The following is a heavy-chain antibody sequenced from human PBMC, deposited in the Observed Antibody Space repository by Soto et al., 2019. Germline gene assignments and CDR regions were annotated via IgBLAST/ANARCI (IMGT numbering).Heavy chain of an antibody. Sequence: WETLSLTCTVSGGSITSSYWSWIRRPRGKGLEWIAYIYDTGISGYTPSTSYNPSLKSRVTMSVDTSKSQFSLKLTSVTAADTAVYYCARGEDAFFYYGLDVWGQGITVTVSS. CDR2: IYDTGISGYTPST. V-gene: IGHV4-59*01. CDR1: GGSITSSY. CDR3: ARGEDAFFYYGLDV. J-gene: IGHJ6*02.